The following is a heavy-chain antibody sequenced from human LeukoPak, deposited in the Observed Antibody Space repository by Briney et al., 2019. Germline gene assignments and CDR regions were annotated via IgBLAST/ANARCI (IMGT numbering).Heavy chain of an antibody. D-gene: IGHD3-10*01. CDR1: GGSISINY. CDR2: IYYSGST. CDR3: ARSSKLLKSFDY. J-gene: IGHJ4*02. V-gene: IGHV4-39*01. Sequence: SETLSLTCTVSGGSISINYWSWIRQPPGKGLEWIGSIYYSGSTYYNPSLKSRVTISVDTSKNQFSLKLSSVTAADTAVYYCARSSKLLKSFDYWGQGTLVTVSS.